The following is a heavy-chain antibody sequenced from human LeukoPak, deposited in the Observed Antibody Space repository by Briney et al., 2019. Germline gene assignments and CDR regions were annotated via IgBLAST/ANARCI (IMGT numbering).Heavy chain of an antibody. Sequence: ASVKVSCKASGYTFTGYYMHWVRQAPGQGLEWMGWINPNSGGTNYAQKFQGRVTMTRDTSISTAYMDLSRLRSDDTAVYYCARERYYDSSGYLNWFDPWGQGTLVTVSS. J-gene: IGHJ5*02. CDR2: INPNSGGT. CDR1: GYTFTGYY. CDR3: ARERYYDSSGYLNWFDP. V-gene: IGHV1-2*02. D-gene: IGHD3-22*01.